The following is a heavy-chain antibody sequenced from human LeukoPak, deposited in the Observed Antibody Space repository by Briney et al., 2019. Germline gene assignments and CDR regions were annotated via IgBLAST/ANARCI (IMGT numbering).Heavy chain of an antibody. CDR1: GFTVSSNS. Sequence: GGSLRLSCTVSGFTVSSNSMSWVRQAPGKGLEWVSAISGSGGSTYYADSVKGRFTISRDNSKNTLYLQMNSLRAEDTAVYYCAKRNWFDSWGQGTLVTVSS. V-gene: IGHV3-23*01. CDR2: ISGSGGST. J-gene: IGHJ5*01. CDR3: AKRNWFDS.